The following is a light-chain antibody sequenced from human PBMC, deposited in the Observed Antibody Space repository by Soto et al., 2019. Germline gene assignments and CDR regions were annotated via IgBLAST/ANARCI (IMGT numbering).Light chain of an antibody. J-gene: IGKJ4*01. Sequence: VITQSPATLSVSPGERVTFSCSASQSVTTNLAWYQHKPGQSPRLLISDASTGASGIPPRFSGSGSGTEFTLTIDRXQSADFAVYYCQQYDRWPVTFGGGTKVDIK. CDR3: QQYDRWPVT. V-gene: IGKV3-15*01. CDR2: DAS. CDR1: QSVTTN.